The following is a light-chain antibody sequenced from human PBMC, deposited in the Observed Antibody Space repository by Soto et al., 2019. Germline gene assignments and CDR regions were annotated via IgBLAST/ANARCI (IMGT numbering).Light chain of an antibody. CDR1: QSISSW. CDR2: KAS. V-gene: IGKV1-5*03. Sequence: DIQMTQSPSTLSASVGDRVTITCRASQSISSWLAWYQQKPGKAPKLLIYKASSLESGVPSRFSGSGSATEFTLTISSLQPDDFATYYCQQYNGTFGQGTKVEIK. CDR3: QQYNGT. J-gene: IGKJ1*01.